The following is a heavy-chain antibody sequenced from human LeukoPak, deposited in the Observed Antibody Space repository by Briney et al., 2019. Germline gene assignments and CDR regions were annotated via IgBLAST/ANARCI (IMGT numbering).Heavy chain of an antibody. CDR2: ISGSGGST. D-gene: IGHD2-15*01. Sequence: GGSLSLSCSASGFTLRSYSMSWVRQAPGKGLDWVSAISGSGGSTYYADSVKGRFTISRDNSKNTLYLQMNSLRAEDTAVYYCAKDEGMVVSPFDYWGQGTLVTVSS. CDR3: AKDEGMVVSPFDY. V-gene: IGHV3-23*01. J-gene: IGHJ4*02. CDR1: GFTLRSYS.